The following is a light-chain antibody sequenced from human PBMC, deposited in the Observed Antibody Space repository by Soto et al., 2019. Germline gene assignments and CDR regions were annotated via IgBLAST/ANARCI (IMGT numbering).Light chain of an antibody. CDR2: EVT. J-gene: IGLJ1*01. CDR1: SSDVGGYDY. V-gene: IGLV2-23*02. Sequence: QSVLTQPASVSGSPGQSITISCTGTSSDVGGYDYVSWYQQHPGTAPRLIIFEVTKRSSGVSNRFSGSKSGNAASLTISGLQAEDEADYYCCSYAGSSTHVFGTGTKVTVL. CDR3: CSYAGSSTHV.